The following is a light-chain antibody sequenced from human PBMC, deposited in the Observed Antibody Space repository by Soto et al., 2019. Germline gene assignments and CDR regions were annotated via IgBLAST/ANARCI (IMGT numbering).Light chain of an antibody. CDR1: QSVSTY. J-gene: IGKJ3*01. CDR3: HQRSTWPVT. Sequence: EIVLTQSPATLSLSPGERATLSCRASQSVSTYLAWYQQKPGQAPRLLIYDTSNRATGIPARFSGSGSGTDFTLTISSLEPEDFAVYYCHQRSTWPVTFGPGTKVYIK. CDR2: DTS. V-gene: IGKV3-11*01.